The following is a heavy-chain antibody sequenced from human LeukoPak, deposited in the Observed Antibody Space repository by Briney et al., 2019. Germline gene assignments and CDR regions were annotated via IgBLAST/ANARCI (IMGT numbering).Heavy chain of an antibody. CDR2: INPNSGGT. D-gene: IGHD5-24*01. CDR3: ARGVRDGYSPDWYFDL. V-gene: IGHV1-2*04. J-gene: IGHJ2*01. CDR1: GYTFTGYY. Sequence: ASVKVSCKASGYTFTGYYMRWVRQAPGQGLEWMGWINPNSGGTNYAQKFQGWVTMTRDTSISTAYMELSRLRSDDTAVYYCARGVRDGYSPDWYFDLWGRGTLVTVSS.